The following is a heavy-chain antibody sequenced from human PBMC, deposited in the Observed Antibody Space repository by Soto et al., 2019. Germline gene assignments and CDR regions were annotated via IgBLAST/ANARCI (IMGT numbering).Heavy chain of an antibody. CDR2: ISGSGGST. CDR3: AKSWLDIVTGYDKWTWFDP. V-gene: IGHV3-23*01. D-gene: IGHD3-9*01. Sequence: GGSLRLSCAASGFTFSSYAMSWVRQAPGKGLEWVSAISGSGGSTYYADSVKGRFTISRDNSKNTLYLQMNSLRAEDTAVYYYAKSWLDIVTGYDKWTWFDPWGQGARESVS. J-gene: IGHJ5*02. CDR1: GFTFSSYA.